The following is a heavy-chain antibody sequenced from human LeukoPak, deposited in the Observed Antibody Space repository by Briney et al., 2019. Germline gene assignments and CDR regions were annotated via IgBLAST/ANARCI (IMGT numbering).Heavy chain of an antibody. J-gene: IGHJ4*02. V-gene: IGHV4-61*02. Sequence: SETLSLTCTVSGGSISSGSYYWSWIRQPAGKGLEWIGRIYTSGSTNYNPSLKSRVTISVDTSKNQFSLKLSSVTAADTAVYYCARRAGGVVVIPYFDYWGQGTLVTVSS. D-gene: IGHD3-22*01. CDR1: GGSISSGSYY. CDR3: ARRAGGVVVIPYFDY. CDR2: IYTSGST.